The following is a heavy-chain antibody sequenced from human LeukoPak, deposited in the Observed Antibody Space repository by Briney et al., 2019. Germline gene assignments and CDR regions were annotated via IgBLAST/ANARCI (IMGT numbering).Heavy chain of an antibody. CDR1: GFTFGSYW. Sequence: GGSLRLSCAASGFTFGSYWMSWVRQAPGKGLEWVASIKQDGSEKHYVDFVKGRFTISRDNAKNSLYLQMNSLRAEDSAAYYCARRYFDYWGQGTLVTVSS. CDR2: IKQDGSEK. CDR3: ARRYFDY. J-gene: IGHJ4*02. V-gene: IGHV3-7*03.